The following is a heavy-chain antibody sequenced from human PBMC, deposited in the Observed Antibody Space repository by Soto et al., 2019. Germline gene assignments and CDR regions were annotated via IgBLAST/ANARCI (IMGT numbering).Heavy chain of an antibody. CDR3: AREGSYESVDY. V-gene: IGHV3-33*01. J-gene: IGHJ4*02. CDR2: IWYDGSNK. CDR1: GFTFSSYG. Sequence: QVQLVESGGGVVQPGRSLRLSCAASGFTFSSYGMHWVRQAPGKGLEWVAVIWYDGSNKYYADSVKGRFTISRDNSKNTLYLQMNSLRAEDTAVYYCAREGSYESVDYWGQGTLVTVSS. D-gene: IGHD1-26*01.